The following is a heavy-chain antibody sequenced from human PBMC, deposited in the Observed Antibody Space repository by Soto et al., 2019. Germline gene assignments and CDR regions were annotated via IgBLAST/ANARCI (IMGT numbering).Heavy chain of an antibody. D-gene: IGHD6-19*01. CDR2: IGTADDT. V-gene: IGHV3-13*01. J-gene: IGHJ4*02. CDR1: GFSFPDYD. CDR3: TRVAVAGTW. Sequence: EVQLVESGGGLVQPGGSLRLSCRASGFSFPDYDIHWVRQSIGKGLEWVSAIGTADDTYYAPALKGRFTIRRENPKNSVYLQMNSLTVDDTAVHYCTRVAVAGTWWGQGTLVTVSS.